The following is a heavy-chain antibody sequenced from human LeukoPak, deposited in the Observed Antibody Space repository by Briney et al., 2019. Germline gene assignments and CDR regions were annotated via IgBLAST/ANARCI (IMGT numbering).Heavy chain of an antibody. Sequence: ASVKVSCKASGYTFTNYVITWVRQAPGQGLEWLGWISAYNGNTKYAQQFQGRLTLTTDTSTSTAYMELRRLRSDDTAVYYCARGIQQWLPDPLDPWGQGTLVTVSS. CDR3: ARGIQQWLPDPLDP. CDR2: ISAYNGNT. CDR1: GYTFTNYV. D-gene: IGHD5-24*01. V-gene: IGHV1-18*01. J-gene: IGHJ5*02.